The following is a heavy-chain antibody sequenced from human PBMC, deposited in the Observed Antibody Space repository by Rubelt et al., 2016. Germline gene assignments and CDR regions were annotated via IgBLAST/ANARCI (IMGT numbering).Heavy chain of an antibody. CDR2: INHSGST. CDR1: GGSFSGYY. V-gene: IGHV4-34*01. D-gene: IGHD3-10*01. Sequence: QVQLQQWGAGLLKPSETLSLTCAVYGGSFSGYYWSWIRQPPGKGLEWIGEINHSGSTNYNPSLKSRVTISVDTSKNQFSLKLGSVTAADTAVYYCARGYRTSGYNWFDPWGQGTLVTVSS. J-gene: IGHJ5*02. CDR3: ARGYRTSGYNWFDP.